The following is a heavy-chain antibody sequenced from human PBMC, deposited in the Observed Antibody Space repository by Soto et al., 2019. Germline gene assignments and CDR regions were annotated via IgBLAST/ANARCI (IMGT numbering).Heavy chain of an antibody. V-gene: IGHV1-46*01. J-gene: IGHJ4*02. CDR3: AKGKLLRFLEWLPEYYFDY. CDR1: GYTFTSYH. D-gene: IGHD3-3*01. Sequence: ASVKVSCKASGYTFTSYHMHWVRQAPGQGLEWMGIINPSGGSTSYAQKFQGRVTMTRDTSTSTVYMELSSLRSEDTAVYYCAKGKLLRFLEWLPEYYFDYWGQGTLVTV. CDR2: INPSGGST.